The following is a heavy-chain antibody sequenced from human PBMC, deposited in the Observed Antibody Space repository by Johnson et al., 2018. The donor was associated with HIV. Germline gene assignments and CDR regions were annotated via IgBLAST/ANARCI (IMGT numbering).Heavy chain of an antibody. V-gene: IGHV3-30-3*01. CDR1: GFTLSSYA. Sequence: QEKLVESGGGVVQPGRSLRLSCAASGFTLSSYAMHWVRQAPGKGLEWVAVISYDGSNKYYADSVKGRFTISRDNSKNTLYLQMNSLRVEDTAMYYCARGPILEWLSGDGFDMWGQGTKVTV. D-gene: IGHD3-3*01. J-gene: IGHJ3*02. CDR3: ARGPILEWLSGDGFDM. CDR2: ISYDGSNK.